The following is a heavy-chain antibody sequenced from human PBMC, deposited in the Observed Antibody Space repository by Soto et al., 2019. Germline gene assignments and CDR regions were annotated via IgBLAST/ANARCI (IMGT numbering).Heavy chain of an antibody. J-gene: IGHJ4*02. V-gene: IGHV3-7*01. CDR1: VFTCISYW. D-gene: IGHD1-1*01. CDR2: INQDGNED. CDR3: ARTGDGHHDFLDY. Sequence: GPLRLSCAAPVFTCISYWMNWVRQAPGKGLEWVANINQDGNEDNLLDSVKGRFTISRDNAKNSLFLQMNSLRVDDTAVYYCARTGDGHHDFLDYWGQGALVTVS.